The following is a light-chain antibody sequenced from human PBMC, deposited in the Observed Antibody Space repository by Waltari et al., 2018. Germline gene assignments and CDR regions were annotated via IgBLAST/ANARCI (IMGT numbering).Light chain of an antibody. J-gene: IGLJ2*01. CDR2: ENR. V-gene: IGLV1-51*01. CDR1: NSNIGSNF. CDR3: ATWDTRLTVEV. Sequence: QSLLTQPPSVTASPGQRITIPCSGSNSNIGSNFVAWYQQIPGTAPRLLIYENRLRPSGIPGRFSGSKSGTSATLDISGLQTEDEADYYCATWDTRLTVEVFGGGTKLTVL.